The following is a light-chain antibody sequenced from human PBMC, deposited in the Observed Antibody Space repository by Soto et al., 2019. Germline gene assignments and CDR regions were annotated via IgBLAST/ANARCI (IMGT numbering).Light chain of an antibody. V-gene: IGKV1-39*01. CDR2: AAS. CDR1: QSISSY. J-gene: IGKJ4*01. Sequence: IQMTQSPSSLSASVGDRVTITCRASQSISSYLNWYQQKPGKAPRLLIYAASSLQSGVPSRFSGSGSGTEFTITINSLQSEDFEIYYCQQYDSWPVTFGGGTKVDIK. CDR3: QQYDSWPVT.